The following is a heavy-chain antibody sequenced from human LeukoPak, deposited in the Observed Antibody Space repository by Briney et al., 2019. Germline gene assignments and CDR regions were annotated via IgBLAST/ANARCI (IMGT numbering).Heavy chain of an antibody. CDR3: ARQRRGGYSFHFDY. CDR1: GGSISSSSYY. CDR2: IYYSGST. V-gene: IGHV4-39*01. J-gene: IGHJ4*02. D-gene: IGHD4-11*01. Sequence: SSETLSLTCTASGGSISSSSYYWGWIRQPPGKGLEWIGSIYYSGSTYYNPSLKSRVTISVDTSKNQFSLKLSSVTAAGTAVYYCARQRRGGYSFHFDYWGQGTLVTVSS.